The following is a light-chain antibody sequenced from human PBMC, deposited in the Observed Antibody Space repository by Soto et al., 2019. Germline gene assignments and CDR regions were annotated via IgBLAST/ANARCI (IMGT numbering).Light chain of an antibody. CDR2: GAS. J-gene: IGKJ4*01. CDR3: QQFSSYPLT. CDR1: QSVSSN. V-gene: IGKV3-20*01. Sequence: EIVMTQSASTLSGSAGERATLSWGASQSVSSNLAWYQQKPGQAPRLLIYGASSRATGIPDRFSGSGYGTDFNLTISRLEPEDFAVYYCQQFSSYPLTFGGGTKVDIK.